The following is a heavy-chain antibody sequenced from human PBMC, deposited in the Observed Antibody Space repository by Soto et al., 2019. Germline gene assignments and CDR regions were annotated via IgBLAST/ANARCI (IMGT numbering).Heavy chain of an antibody. J-gene: IGHJ4*02. CDR2: ISVSGTGK. Sequence: EVQLVESGGGLVQPGESLRLSCAASGITFSNYGWTWVRQAPGKGLEWVSNISVSGTGKIYADSVRGRFTISRDNAKNSVYMQMNSLSDEDTAVYYCTSDPDGDLDFDYWGQGTLVTVSA. D-gene: IGHD4-17*01. V-gene: IGHV3-48*02. CDR3: TSDPDGDLDFDY. CDR1: GITFSNYG.